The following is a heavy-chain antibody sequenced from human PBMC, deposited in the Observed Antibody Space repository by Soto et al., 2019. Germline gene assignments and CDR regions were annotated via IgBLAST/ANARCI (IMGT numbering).Heavy chain of an antibody. Sequence: ETLSLTCAVYGGSFSGYYWNWIRQPPGKGLEWIGEINHSGSTNYNPSLKSRVTISVDTSKNQFSLKLSSVTAADTAVYYCARGGVQLDTAMGYYYYYGMDVWGQGTTVTVSS. J-gene: IGHJ6*02. CDR1: GGSFSGYY. D-gene: IGHD5-18*01. CDR3: ARGGVQLDTAMGYYYYYGMDV. CDR2: INHSGST. V-gene: IGHV4-34*01.